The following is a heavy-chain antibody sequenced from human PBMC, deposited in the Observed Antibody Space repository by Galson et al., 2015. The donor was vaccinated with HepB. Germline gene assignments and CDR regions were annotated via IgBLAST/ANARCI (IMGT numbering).Heavy chain of an antibody. CDR2: ISSNGYMI. J-gene: IGHJ4*02. V-gene: IGHV3-48*03. Sequence: SLRLSCAASGFTFNNYALHWVRQAPGKGLEWISYISSNGYMIYYAESVKGRFTVSRDNARDSLYLQMNSLRVEDTAVYYCVRDDALWSWYFDSWGQGILVTVSS. CDR1: GFTFNNYA. D-gene: IGHD3-10*01. CDR3: VRDDALWSWYFDS.